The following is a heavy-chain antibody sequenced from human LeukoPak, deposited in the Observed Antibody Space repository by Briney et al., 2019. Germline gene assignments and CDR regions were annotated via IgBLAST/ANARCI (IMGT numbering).Heavy chain of an antibody. V-gene: IGHV4-39*01. J-gene: IGHJ4*02. CDR1: GGSISSSSYY. CDR3: ARRAVATACFDY. Sequence: SETLSLTCTVSGGSISSSSYYWGWIRQPPGKGLEWIGSIYYSGSAYYNPSLKSRVTISVDTSKKQFSLKLSSVTAADTAVYYCARRAVATACFDYWGEGTLVTVSS. D-gene: IGHD5-18*01. CDR2: IYYSGSA.